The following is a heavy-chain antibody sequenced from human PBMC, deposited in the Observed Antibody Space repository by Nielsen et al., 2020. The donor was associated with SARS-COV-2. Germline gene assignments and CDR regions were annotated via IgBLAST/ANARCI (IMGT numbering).Heavy chain of an antibody. CDR2: VSSSSSYI. CDR3: ARVRVTREYYFDY. J-gene: IGHJ4*02. V-gene: IGHV3-21*01. D-gene: IGHD2-21*02. Sequence: GGSLRLSCAASGFTFSSYAMSWVRQAPGKGLEWVSSVSSSSSYIYYADSVKGRFTISRDNAKNSLYLQMNSLRAEDTAVYYCARVRVTREYYFDYWGQGTLVTVSS. CDR1: GFTFSSYA.